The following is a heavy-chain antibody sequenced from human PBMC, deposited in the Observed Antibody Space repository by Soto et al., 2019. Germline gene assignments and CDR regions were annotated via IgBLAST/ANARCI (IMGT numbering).Heavy chain of an antibody. V-gene: IGHV1-69*08. J-gene: IGHJ4*02. CDR1: GGTFSSYT. CDR2: IIPILGIA. Sequence: QVQLVQSGAEVKKPGSSVKVSCKASGGTFSSYTISWVRQAPGQGLEWMGRIIPILGIANYAQKFQGRVTIXXDXSXXTAYMELSSLRSEDTAVYYCARDRRVRGVITPLDYWGQGTLVTVSS. D-gene: IGHD3-10*01. CDR3: ARDRRVRGVITPLDY.